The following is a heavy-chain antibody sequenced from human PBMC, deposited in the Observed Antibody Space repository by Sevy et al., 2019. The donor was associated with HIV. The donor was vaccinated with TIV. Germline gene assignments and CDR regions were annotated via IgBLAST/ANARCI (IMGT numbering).Heavy chain of an antibody. CDR3: VTDDRPSGWLFDF. V-gene: IGHV3-7*01. Sequence: GGSLRLSCAASGFSFRSYWMTWVRQAPGKGLEWVANINRDESATNYVGSVKGGFTIFRDNPKNLLYLQMNSLRVDDTAVYYCVTDDRPSGWLFDFWGPGTQVTVSS. CDR2: INRDESAT. J-gene: IGHJ4*02. D-gene: IGHD6-19*01. CDR1: GFSFRSYW.